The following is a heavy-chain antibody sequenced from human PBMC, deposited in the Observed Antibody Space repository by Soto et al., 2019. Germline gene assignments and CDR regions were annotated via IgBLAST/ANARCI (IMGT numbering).Heavy chain of an antibody. CDR2: INPNSGGT. CDR3: ARDQGAWPYNWFDF. V-gene: IGHV1-2*04. J-gene: IGHJ5*01. Sequence: ASVKVSCKASGCTFTGYYLHWVRQAPGQGPEWMGWINPNSGGTKYAQKFQGWVTMTRDTSITTAYMELSNLRSDDTAVYYCARDQGAWPYNWFDFWGQGTLVTVSS. CDR1: GCTFTGYY.